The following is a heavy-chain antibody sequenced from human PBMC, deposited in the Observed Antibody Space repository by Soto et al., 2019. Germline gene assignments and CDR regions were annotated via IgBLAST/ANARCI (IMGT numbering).Heavy chain of an antibody. Sequence: GASVKVSCKASGDTFSFYTINWVRQAPGLGLEWMGRVNPILSMSNYAQKFQGRVTMTTDTSTSTVYMELTSLTSEDTAVYYCARDTSWKEMVWWFDPCGQGTLVPVSS. D-gene: IGHD2-2*01. CDR3: ARDTSWKEMVWWFDP. CDR1: GDTFSFYT. CDR2: VNPILSMS. J-gene: IGHJ5*02. V-gene: IGHV1-69*04.